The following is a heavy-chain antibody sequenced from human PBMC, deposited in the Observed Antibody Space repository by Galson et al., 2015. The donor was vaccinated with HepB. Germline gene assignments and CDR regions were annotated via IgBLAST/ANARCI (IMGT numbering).Heavy chain of an antibody. J-gene: IGHJ4*02. CDR2: INHSGYS. D-gene: IGHD4-17*01. Sequence: ETLSLTCGVSGGTLSTYYWSWIRQSPGQGLEWLGEINHSGYSNYHSSLDSRVTISVDTSRNQFSLKLNSVTAADTAVYYCAAGYGDFDVFDYWGQGILVTVSS. CDR1: GGTLSTYY. CDR3: AAGYGDFDVFDY. V-gene: IGHV4-34*08.